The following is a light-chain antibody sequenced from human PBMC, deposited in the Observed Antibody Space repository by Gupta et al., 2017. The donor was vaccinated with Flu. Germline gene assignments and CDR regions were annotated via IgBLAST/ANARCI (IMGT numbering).Light chain of an antibody. CDR3: VQSYNYPWT. V-gene: IGKV1-6*01. CDR2: RAT. Sequence: PSSLSASVRDIVTITCRASEGIRHDLGWYQQKPGRAPKLLIYRATSLQGGVSSRFSGSGFDTDFTLTITSLQPEDSATYYCVQSYNYPWTFGQETKVEIK. CDR1: EGIRHD. J-gene: IGKJ1*01.